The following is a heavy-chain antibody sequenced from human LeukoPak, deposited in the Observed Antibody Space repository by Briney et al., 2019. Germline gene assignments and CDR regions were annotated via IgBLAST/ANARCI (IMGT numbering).Heavy chain of an antibody. J-gene: IGHJ4*02. Sequence: ASVMDSCKASGGTFISYAISWVRQAPGQGLEWMGGIIPIFGTANYAQKFQGRVTITADESTSTAYMELSSLRSEDTAVYYCATVSGYYPYCFDYWGQGTLVTVSS. CDR2: IIPIFGTA. D-gene: IGHD3-22*01. V-gene: IGHV1-69*13. CDR1: GGTFISYA. CDR3: ATVSGYYPYCFDY.